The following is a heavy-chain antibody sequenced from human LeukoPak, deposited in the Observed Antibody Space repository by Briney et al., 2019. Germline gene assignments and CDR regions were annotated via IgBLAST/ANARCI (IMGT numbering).Heavy chain of an antibody. D-gene: IGHD5-24*01. V-gene: IGHV3-30*18. CDR1: GFTFSRYG. CDR2: ISYDGTNE. J-gene: IGHJ4*02. CDR3: ANQFVGVGDYVDY. Sequence: GGSLRLSGAASGFTFSRYGIHWVRQAPGKGLEWVAVISYDGTNEYYADSVRGRFTISRDNSMNTLYLQMNSLRAEDTAVYYCANQFVGVGDYVDYWGQGTLVTVSS.